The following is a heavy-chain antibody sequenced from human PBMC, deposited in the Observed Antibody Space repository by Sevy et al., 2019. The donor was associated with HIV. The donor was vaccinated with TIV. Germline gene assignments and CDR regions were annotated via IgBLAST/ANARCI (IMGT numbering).Heavy chain of an antibody. Sequence: GGSLRLSCSASGFTFDDYTMHWVRQAPGKGLEWVSLMSWDGGSTYYADSVKGRFTISRDNSKNSLYLQMYSLKIEDTALYYCAKDRGFDYGMDVWGQGTTVTVSS. CDR1: GFTFDDYT. V-gene: IGHV3-43*01. CDR2: MSWDGGST. D-gene: IGHD3-3*01. CDR3: AKDRGFDYGMDV. J-gene: IGHJ6*02.